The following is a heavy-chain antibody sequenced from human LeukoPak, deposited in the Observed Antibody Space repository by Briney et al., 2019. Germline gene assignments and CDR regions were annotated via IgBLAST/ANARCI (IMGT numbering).Heavy chain of an antibody. CDR3: ASKGYYDSSGYYIDY. V-gene: IGHV1-2*02. Sequence: GASVKVSCKASGYTFTGYNMHWVRQAPGQGLEWMGWMNPNSGNTGYAQKFQGRVTMTRDTSISTAYMELSRLRSDDTAVYYCASKGYYDSSGYYIDYWGQGTLVTVSS. CDR1: GYTFTGYN. J-gene: IGHJ4*02. D-gene: IGHD3-22*01. CDR2: MNPNSGNT.